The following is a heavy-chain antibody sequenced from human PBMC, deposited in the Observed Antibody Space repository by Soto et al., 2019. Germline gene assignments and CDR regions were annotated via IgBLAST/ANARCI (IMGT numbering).Heavy chain of an antibody. CDR3: ARANAIAAAGYPAGDYYYGMDV. Sequence: ASVKVSCKASGYTFTSYYMHWVRQAPGQGLEWMGIINPSGGSTSYAQKFQGRVTMTRDTSTSTVYMELSSLRSEDTAVYYCARANAIAAAGYPAGDYYYGMDVWGQGTSVTVSS. J-gene: IGHJ6*02. V-gene: IGHV1-46*01. D-gene: IGHD6-13*01. CDR1: GYTFTSYY. CDR2: INPSGGST.